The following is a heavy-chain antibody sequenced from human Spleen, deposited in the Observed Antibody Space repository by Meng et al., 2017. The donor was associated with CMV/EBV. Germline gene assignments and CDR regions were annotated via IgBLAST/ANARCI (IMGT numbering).Heavy chain of an antibody. Sequence: SETLSLTCTVSGGSISSSSYYWSWIRQPPGKGLEWIGEINHSGSTNYNPSLKSRVTISVDTSKNQFPLKLSSVTAADTAVYYCARARYSNYRYYYYYGMDVWGQGTTVTVSS. V-gene: IGHV4-39*06. J-gene: IGHJ6*02. CDR1: GGSISSSSYY. CDR3: ARARYSNYRYYYYYGMDV. D-gene: IGHD4-11*01. CDR2: INHSGST.